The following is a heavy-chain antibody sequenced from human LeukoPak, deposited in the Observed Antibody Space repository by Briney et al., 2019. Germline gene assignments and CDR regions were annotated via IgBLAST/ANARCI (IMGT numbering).Heavy chain of an antibody. CDR2: TNWNGGST. Sequence: GGSLRLSCVASGFTFSTYWMHWFRQAPGKGLEWVSGTNWNGGSTGYADSVKGRFTISRDNARNSLYLQMNSLGAEDTALYFCARRRVTVVRGVDITSYYFDYWGQGTLVTVSS. J-gene: IGHJ4*02. D-gene: IGHD3-10*01. CDR1: GFTFSTYW. CDR3: ARRRVTVVRGVDITSYYFDY. V-gene: IGHV3-20*04.